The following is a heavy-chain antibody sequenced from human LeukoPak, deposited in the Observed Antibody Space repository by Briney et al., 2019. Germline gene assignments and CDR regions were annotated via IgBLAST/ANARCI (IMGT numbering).Heavy chain of an antibody. CDR2: ISGSGGNT. V-gene: IGHV3-23*01. CDR3: AKAVDTAMVTSDY. D-gene: IGHD5-18*01. CDR1: GFTLSCYA. Sequence: GGSLRLSYAVSGFTLSCYAMSGVRQAPGKGLEWVSTISGSGGNTYYAASVKGRFTISSDNSKNTLYLQMNSLRAEDTAVYYCAKAVDTAMVTSDYWGQGALVAVSS. J-gene: IGHJ4*02.